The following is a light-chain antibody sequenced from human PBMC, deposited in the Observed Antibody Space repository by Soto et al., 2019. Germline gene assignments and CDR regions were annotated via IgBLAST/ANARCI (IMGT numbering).Light chain of an antibody. J-gene: IGKJ2*01. CDR3: QQSYTTPRT. CDR1: QGISGW. CDR2: DAS. Sequence: DIQMTQSPSSVSASVGDRVTITCRASQGISGWLAWYQQKPEKAPKLVIYDASSLQSGVPSRFSGSGSGTDFTLTISSLQPEDFATYYCQQSYTTPRTFGQGTKLEI. V-gene: IGKV1-12*01.